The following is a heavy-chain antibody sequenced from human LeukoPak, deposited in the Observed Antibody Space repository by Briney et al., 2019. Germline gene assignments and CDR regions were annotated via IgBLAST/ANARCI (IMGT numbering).Heavy chain of an antibody. CDR2: TTPDGTAT. D-gene: IGHD3-10*01. V-gene: IGHV3-7*01. CDR3: VRDHWLSFDA. J-gene: IGHJ4*02. Sequence: GGSLRPSCVDAGLFFSVHYMSLGRQGPGKGLEWVVKTTPDGTATSYAASVKGRFTISRDNAKTSLHLQMNSLRDVDTAVYYCVRDHWLSFDAWGQGTLVTVSS. CDR1: GLFFSVHY.